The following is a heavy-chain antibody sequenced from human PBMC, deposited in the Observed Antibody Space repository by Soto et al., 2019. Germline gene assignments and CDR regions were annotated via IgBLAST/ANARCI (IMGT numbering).Heavy chain of an antibody. J-gene: IGHJ6*02. D-gene: IGHD1-1*01. V-gene: IGHV3-30-3*01. CDR3: ARDGESMQFRNGTTSYYGMDV. CDR1: GFTFSTYA. Sequence: GGSLRLSCVVSGFTFSTYAMHWVRQAPGKGLEWVAVISYDGSNEYYADSVKGRFTISRDKSKNTLYLQMNSLRVEDTAVYYCARDGESMQFRNGTTSYYGMDVWGQGTTVTVSS. CDR2: ISYDGSNE.